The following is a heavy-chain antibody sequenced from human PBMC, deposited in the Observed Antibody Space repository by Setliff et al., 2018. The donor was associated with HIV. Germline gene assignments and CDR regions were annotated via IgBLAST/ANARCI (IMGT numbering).Heavy chain of an antibody. CDR3: ARGRLMGSSVLFFDF. Sequence: SETLSLTCDVSGDSFTTTSHSWAWLRQPAGRGLEWIGHVYSRGNTDYNPSLASRVSILMSTSEIQFSLTLNSVTAAYTTKYYCARGRLMGSSVLFFDFWGQGILVTVPQ. J-gene: IGHJ4*02. D-gene: IGHD2-21*01. CDR2: VYSRGNT. V-gene: IGHV4-61*09. CDR1: GDSFTTTSHS.